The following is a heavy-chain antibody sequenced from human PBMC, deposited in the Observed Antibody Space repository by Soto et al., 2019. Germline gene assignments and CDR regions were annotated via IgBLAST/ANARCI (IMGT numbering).Heavy chain of an antibody. CDR2: ISWDGEK. D-gene: IGHD3-9*01. Sequence: QITLKESGPTLVKPTQTLTLTCTFSGFSLNTRGVGVGWIRQPPGKALEWLALISWDGEKRYRPSLKTRLTVTQDPSENQVVLTMTNMDPVDTATYYCAQRRGDLLTGHYYFDFWGQGTLVTVSS. V-gene: IGHV2-5*02. J-gene: IGHJ4*02. CDR1: GFSLNTRGVG. CDR3: AQRRGDLLTGHYYFDF.